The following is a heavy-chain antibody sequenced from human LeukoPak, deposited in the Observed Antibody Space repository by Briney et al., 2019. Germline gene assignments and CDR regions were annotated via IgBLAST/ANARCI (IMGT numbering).Heavy chain of an antibody. D-gene: IGHD2-15*01. V-gene: IGHV3-30*04. Sequence: PGGSLRLSCAASGFTFSSYAMHWVRQAPGKGLEWVAIISYDGGNKYYADSVKGRFTISRDNSKNTLYLQMNGLRAEDTAVYYCARDHVVVVDSNPHYWGQGTLVTVSS. J-gene: IGHJ4*02. CDR1: GFTFSSYA. CDR2: ISYDGGNK. CDR3: ARDHVVVVDSNPHY.